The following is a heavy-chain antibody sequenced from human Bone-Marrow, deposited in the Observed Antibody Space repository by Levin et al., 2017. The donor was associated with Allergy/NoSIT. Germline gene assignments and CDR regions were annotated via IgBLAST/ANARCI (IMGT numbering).Heavy chain of an antibody. V-gene: IGHV5-10-1*01. CDR1: GYSFTSYW. Sequence: GGSLRLFCKGYGYSFTSYWISWVRQMPGKGLEWMGRIDPSDAYTNYSPAFQGHVTISADTSIHTAYLQWSSLKSSDTAMYYCARRLSSGWYSVDYWGQGTLVTVSS. CDR3: ARRLSSGWYSVDY. D-gene: IGHD6-19*01. J-gene: IGHJ4*02. CDR2: IDPSDAYT.